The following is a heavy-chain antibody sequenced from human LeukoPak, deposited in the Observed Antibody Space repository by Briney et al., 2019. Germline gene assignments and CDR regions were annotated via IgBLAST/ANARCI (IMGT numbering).Heavy chain of an antibody. Sequence: GASVKVPCKASGYTFTGYYMHWVRQAPGQGLEWMGWINPNSGGTNYAQKFQGRVTMTRDTSISTAYMELSRLRSDDTAVYYCARDRKEYQLLSPLIYYMDVWGKGTTVTVSS. CDR1: GYTFTGYY. D-gene: IGHD2-2*01. J-gene: IGHJ6*03. V-gene: IGHV1-2*02. CDR2: INPNSGGT. CDR3: ARDRKEYQLLSPLIYYMDV.